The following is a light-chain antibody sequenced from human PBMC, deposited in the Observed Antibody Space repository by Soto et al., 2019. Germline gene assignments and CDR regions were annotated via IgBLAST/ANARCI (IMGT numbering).Light chain of an antibody. V-gene: IGKV3-15*01. J-gene: IGKJ1*01. Sequence: EIVMTQSPVTLSVSPGERVTLSCRASQSVFSNLAWYQQRPGQAPRLLIYGASNRATGIPARFSGSGSGTEFTLTISSLQSEDFAVYYCQQCNSLPLTFGQGTKVEIK. CDR1: QSVFSN. CDR2: GAS. CDR3: QQCNSLPLT.